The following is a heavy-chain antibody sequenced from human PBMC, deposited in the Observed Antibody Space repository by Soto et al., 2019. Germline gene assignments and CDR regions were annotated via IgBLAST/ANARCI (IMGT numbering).Heavy chain of an antibody. Sequence: QVQLQESGPGLVKPSETLSLTCTVSGDSITSYYWSWIRQPPGKGLEWLGYIYYTGSSTYNPSLKSRVTISLDTSKNPFSLKLNSVTAADTAVYYCARHAFGSGFYYGMGVWGQGTTVTVSS. CDR2: IYYTGSS. V-gene: IGHV4-59*08. CDR3: ARHAFGSGFYYGMGV. J-gene: IGHJ6*02. CDR1: GDSITSYY. D-gene: IGHD3-10*01.